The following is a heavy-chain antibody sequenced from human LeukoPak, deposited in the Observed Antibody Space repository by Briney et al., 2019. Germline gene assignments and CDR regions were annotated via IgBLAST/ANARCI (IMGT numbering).Heavy chain of an antibody. CDR1: GGSISSGSYF. CDR3: AGAPECRGGMCYYFNY. D-gene: IGHD2-15*01. CDR2: IYTTGTA. J-gene: IGHJ4*02. Sequence: PSQTLSLTCAVSGGSISSGSYFWSWVRQPAGKGLEGIGRIYTTGTAIYNPSLRSRVTISRDTSKNQFSLKLTSVTAADTAVYYCAGAPECRGGMCYYFNYWGQGTLVTVSS. V-gene: IGHV4-61*02.